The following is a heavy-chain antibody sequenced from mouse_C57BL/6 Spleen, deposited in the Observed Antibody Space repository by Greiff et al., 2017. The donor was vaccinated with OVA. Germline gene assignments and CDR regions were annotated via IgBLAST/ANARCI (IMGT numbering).Heavy chain of an antibody. CDR1: GFNIKDDY. CDR2: IDPENGDT. D-gene: IGHD4-1*01. J-gene: IGHJ3*01. Sequence: VHVKQSGAELVRPGASVKLSCTASGFNIKDDYMHWVKQRPEQGLEWIGWIDPENGDTEYASKFQGKATITADTSSNTAYLQLSSLTSEDTAVYYCTKGLTGTGCAYWGQGTLVTVSA. CDR3: TKGLTGTGCAY. V-gene: IGHV14-4*01.